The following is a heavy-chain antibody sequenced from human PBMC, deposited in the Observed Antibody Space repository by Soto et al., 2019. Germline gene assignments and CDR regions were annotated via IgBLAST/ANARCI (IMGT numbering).Heavy chain of an antibody. CDR2: ISSSGGST. V-gene: IGHV3-23*01. CDR3: GKGGYFDWFGGYDI. CDR1: GFTFSSYA. Sequence: EVQLLESGGGLVQPGGSLRLSCAASGFTFSSYAMSRVRQAPGKGLAWVSGISSSGGSTYYADSVKGRFTIPRDNSKSTLYVQMNSLRAEDTAVYDCGKGGYFDWFGGYDIWGHGTMVTVSS. D-gene: IGHD3-9*01. J-gene: IGHJ3*02.